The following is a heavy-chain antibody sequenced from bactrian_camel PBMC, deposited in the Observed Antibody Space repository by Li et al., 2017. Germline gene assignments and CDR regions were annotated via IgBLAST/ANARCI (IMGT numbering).Heavy chain of an antibody. CDR1: GAIDNSCG. V-gene: IGHV3S53*01. D-gene: IGHD5*01. CDR2: INTDGTT. J-gene: IGHJ4*01. Sequence: VESGGGLVQPGGSLTLSCAASGAIDNSCGMDWWRQVPGKERDLASRINTDGTTTYADSVKGRLTIYRDHYKNSPYLQMNSLKTEDTAVYYCMRDLMGWVPDNYWGQGTQVTVS. CDR3: MRDLMGWVPDNY.